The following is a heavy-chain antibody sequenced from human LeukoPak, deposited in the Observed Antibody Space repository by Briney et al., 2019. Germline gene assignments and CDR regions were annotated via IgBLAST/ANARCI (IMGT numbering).Heavy chain of an antibody. D-gene: IGHD6-13*01. J-gene: IGHJ5*02. CDR2: VDPEDGET. Sequence: ASVKISCKVSGYTFTDYYMYWVQQAPGKGLEWMGLVDPEDGETIYAEKFQGRVTITADTSTDTAYMEPSSLRSEDTAVYYCATEAATGSRFDPWGQGTLVTVSS. CDR3: ATEAATGSRFDP. V-gene: IGHV1-69-2*01. CDR1: GYTFTDYY.